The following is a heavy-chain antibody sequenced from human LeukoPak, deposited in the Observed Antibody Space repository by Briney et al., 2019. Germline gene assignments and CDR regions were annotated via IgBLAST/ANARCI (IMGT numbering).Heavy chain of an antibody. CDR2: IANDGRFI. CDR3: VKEANGFDM. J-gene: IGHJ3*02. V-gene: IGHV3-30*04. D-gene: IGHD2-8*01. Sequence: PGRSLRLSCAASGFTFSSHPMNWVRQAPGKGLEWVAVIANDGRFIHYADSVKGRFTISRDNSKSTLEMQMNSLRAEDTALYYCVKEANGFDMWGLGTMVTVSS. CDR1: GFTFSSHP.